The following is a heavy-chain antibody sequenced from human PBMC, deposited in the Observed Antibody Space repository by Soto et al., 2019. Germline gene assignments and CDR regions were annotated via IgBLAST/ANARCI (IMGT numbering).Heavy chain of an antibody. Sequence: QLQLQESGPGLVKPSGTLSLTCTVSGGSISSSSYYWGWIRQPPGKGLEWIGSIYYSGSTYYNPSLKSRVTISVDTSKNQFSLKLSSVTAADTAVYYCARLVSVGAVDPWGQGTLVTVSS. V-gene: IGHV4-39*01. D-gene: IGHD1-26*01. CDR1: GGSISSSSYY. CDR2: IYYSGST. J-gene: IGHJ5*02. CDR3: ARLVSVGAVDP.